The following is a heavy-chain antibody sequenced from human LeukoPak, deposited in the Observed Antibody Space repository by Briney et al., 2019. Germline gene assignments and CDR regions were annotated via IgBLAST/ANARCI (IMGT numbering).Heavy chain of an antibody. CDR2: ISAGSDTI. D-gene: IGHD2-8*01. V-gene: IGHV3-48*04. J-gene: IGHJ4*02. Sequence: GGSLRLSCVASGFAFSSHNMHCVRQAPGKGLEWVSYISAGSDTIYYADSVKGRFTISRDNARNSLFLQMSSLRAEDTAVYYCARDSLICNTTTCVKFDFWGQGTLVAVSS. CDR1: GFAFSSHN. CDR3: ARDSLICNTTTCVKFDF.